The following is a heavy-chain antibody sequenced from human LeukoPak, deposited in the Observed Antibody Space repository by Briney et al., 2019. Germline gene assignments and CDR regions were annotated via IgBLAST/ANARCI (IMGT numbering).Heavy chain of an antibody. CDR2: IYYSGST. J-gene: IGHJ4*02. CDR1: GDSISSYY. CDR3: ARWSSGYYNYFDY. D-gene: IGHD3-22*01. V-gene: IGHV4-59*01. Sequence: SETLSLTCNVSGDSISSYYWSWIRQPPGKGPEWIGYIYYSGSTNYNPSLKSRVTISVDTSKNQFSLKLSSVTAADTAVYYCARWSSGYYNYFDYWGQGTLVTVSS.